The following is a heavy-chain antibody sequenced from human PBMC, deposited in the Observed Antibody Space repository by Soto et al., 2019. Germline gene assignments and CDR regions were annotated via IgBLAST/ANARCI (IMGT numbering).Heavy chain of an antibody. Sequence: SETLSLTCAVYGWSLSGYYWSWIRQPPGKGLEWIGEINHSGSTNYNPSLKSRVTISVDTSKNQFSLKVSSVTAADTAVYYCARRSLRIHLVRKDWFDPWGQGTLVTVSS. V-gene: IGHV4-34*01. CDR3: ARRSLRIHLVRKDWFDP. CDR2: INHSGST. CDR1: GWSLSGYY. J-gene: IGHJ5*02. D-gene: IGHD5-18*01.